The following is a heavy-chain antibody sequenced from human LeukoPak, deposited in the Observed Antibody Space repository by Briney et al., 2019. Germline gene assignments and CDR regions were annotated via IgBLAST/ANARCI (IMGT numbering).Heavy chain of an antibody. CDR1: GGTFSSYA. CDR3: WLTGPPEDWFDP. Sequence: GASVKVSCKASGGTFSSYAISWVRQAPGQGLEWMGGIIPIFGTANYAQKFQGRVTITADESTSTAYMELSSLRSEDTAVYYCWLTGPPEDWFDPWGQGTLVTVSS. J-gene: IGHJ5*02. D-gene: IGHD1-20*01. V-gene: IGHV1-69*13. CDR2: IIPIFGTA.